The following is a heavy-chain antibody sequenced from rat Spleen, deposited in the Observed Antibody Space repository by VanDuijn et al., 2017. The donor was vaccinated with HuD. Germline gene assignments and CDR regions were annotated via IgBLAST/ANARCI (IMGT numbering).Heavy chain of an antibody. CDR2: ISYDGGRN. J-gene: IGHJ2*01. CDR1: GFTFSDCY. Sequence: EVQLVESGGGLVQPGKSLKLSCAASGFTFSDCYMAWVRQAPTKGLEWVATISYDGGRNFYRDSVKGRFTISRENAKRTLFLVMDSLRSEDPATYYCACRYNFDYRGRGVMVTVSS. CDR3: ACRYNFDY. V-gene: IGHV5-20*01. D-gene: IGHD1-1*01.